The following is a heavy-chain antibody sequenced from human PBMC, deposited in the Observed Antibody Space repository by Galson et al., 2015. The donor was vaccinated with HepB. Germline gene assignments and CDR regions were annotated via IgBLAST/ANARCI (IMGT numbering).Heavy chain of an antibody. CDR2: INPSGGST. CDR3: AREAIVVVPAALYALSDWFDP. J-gene: IGHJ5*02. CDR1: GYTFTSYY. Sequence: SVKVSCKASGYTFTSYYMHWVRQAPGQGLEWMGIINPSGGSTSYAQKFQGRVTMTTDTSTSTAYMELRSLRSDDTAVYYCAREAIVVVPAALYALSDWFDPWGQGTLVTASS. D-gene: IGHD2-2*01. V-gene: IGHV1-46*01.